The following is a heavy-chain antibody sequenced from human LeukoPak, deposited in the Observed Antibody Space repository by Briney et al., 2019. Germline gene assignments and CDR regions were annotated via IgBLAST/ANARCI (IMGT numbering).Heavy chain of an antibody. V-gene: IGHV1-2*02. D-gene: IGHD1/OR15-1a*01. CDR3: ARANKGFAYFAY. Sequence: ASVKVSCKASGYTFGDYFIHWIRQAPGQGLQWLGWINPGTGDTNYGHDRATMTTDTSTNTVYMDLGSLTSGDTAVYFCARANKGFAYFAYWGQGTLVTVS. J-gene: IGHJ1*01. CDR1: GYTFGDYF. CDR2: INPGTGDT.